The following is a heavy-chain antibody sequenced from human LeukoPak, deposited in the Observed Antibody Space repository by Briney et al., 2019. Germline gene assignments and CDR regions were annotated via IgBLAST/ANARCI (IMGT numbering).Heavy chain of an antibody. Sequence: GGSLRLSCVASGFSFSSYEMNWVRQAPGKGLEWVSYISSSGSTIYYADSVKGRFTISRDNAKNSLYLQMNSLRAEDTAVYYCATTRIAAAGLTDVWGQGTTVTVSS. J-gene: IGHJ6*02. CDR2: ISSSGSTI. CDR1: GFSFSSYE. D-gene: IGHD6-13*01. CDR3: ATTRIAAAGLTDV. V-gene: IGHV3-48*03.